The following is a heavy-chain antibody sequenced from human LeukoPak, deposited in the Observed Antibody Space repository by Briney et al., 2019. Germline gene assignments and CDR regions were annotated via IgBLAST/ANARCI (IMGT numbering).Heavy chain of an antibody. J-gene: IGHJ4*02. D-gene: IGHD5-18*01. CDR3: AKNAGYSYGLYYFDY. V-gene: IGHV3-48*01. Sequence: GGSLRLSCAASGFTFSSYSMNWVRQAPGKGLEWVSYISSSSSTIYYADSVKGRFTISRDNAKNSLYLQMNSLRAEDSAVYFCAKNAGYSYGLYYFDYWGQGTLVTVSS. CDR1: GFTFSSYS. CDR2: ISSSSSTI.